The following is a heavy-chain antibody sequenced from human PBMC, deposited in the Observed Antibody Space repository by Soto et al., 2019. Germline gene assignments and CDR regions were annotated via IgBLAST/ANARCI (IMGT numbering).Heavy chain of an antibody. V-gene: IGHV4-4*02. CDR1: GASITSSEW. CDR3: ARDFKAPNDAWAFDY. Sequence: QVQLQESGPGLVMPSGTLSLTCAVSGASITSSEWWNWVRQPPGRGLEWIGEIYHGGTTIYNPSRKSRVTISVDESKNHFTLKMTTVTVADTAVYYCARDFKAPNDAWAFDYWGQGTLVTVSS. CDR2: IYHGGTT. J-gene: IGHJ4*02. D-gene: IGHD3-16*01.